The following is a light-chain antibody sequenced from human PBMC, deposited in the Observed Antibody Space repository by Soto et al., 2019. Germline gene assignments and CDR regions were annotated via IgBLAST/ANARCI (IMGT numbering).Light chain of an antibody. CDR1: QSVSSN. CDR2: GAS. J-gene: IGKJ1*01. CDR3: HQYINWPKT. V-gene: IGKV3-15*01. Sequence: EIVMTQSPATLSVSPGERATLSCGASQSVSSNLAWYQQKPGQAPRLLIYGASTRATGIPARFSGSGSGTEFTLTISSLQSEDFAVYYCHQYINWPKTFGQGTKVDIK.